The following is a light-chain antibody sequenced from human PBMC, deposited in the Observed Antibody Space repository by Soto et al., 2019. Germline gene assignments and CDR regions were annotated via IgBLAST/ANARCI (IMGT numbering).Light chain of an antibody. CDR3: QQYGSSPPYT. CDR2: AAS. CDR1: RSFASSY. V-gene: IGKV3-20*01. J-gene: IGKJ2*01. Sequence: EIVLTQSPGTLSLSPGDRATLSCRASRSFASSYLGWYQQKPGQAPRLLIYAASSSATGIPDRFSGSGSGTDVTLTISRLEPEESAVYYCQQYGSSPPYTCGQGPKLEI.